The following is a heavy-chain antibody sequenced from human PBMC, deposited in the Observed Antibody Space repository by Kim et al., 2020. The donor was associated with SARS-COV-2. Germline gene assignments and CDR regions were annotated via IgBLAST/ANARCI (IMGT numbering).Heavy chain of an antibody. J-gene: IGHJ6*02. D-gene: IGHD2-15*01. CDR1: GFIFSNYG. CDR3: AKSQYCSGGSCYFSVSDYGMDV. V-gene: IGHV3-30*18. CDR2: ISYDGSNK. Sequence: GGSLRLSCAASGFIFSNYGMHWVRQAPGKGLEWVAVISYDGSNKFYADSVKGRFTISRDNSKHTIYLQLNSLRAEDTAVYYCAKSQYCSGGSCYFSVSDYGMDVWGQGTTVIVSS.